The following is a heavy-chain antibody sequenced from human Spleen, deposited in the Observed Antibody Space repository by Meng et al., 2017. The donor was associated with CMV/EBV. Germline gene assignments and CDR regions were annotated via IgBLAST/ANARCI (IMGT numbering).Heavy chain of an antibody. CDR3: ATEKGYCSGSNCYSFYGMDV. D-gene: IGHD2-15*01. CDR1: GFTFSAFG. V-gene: IGHV3-48*04. Sequence: GESLKISCAPSGFTFSAFGMNWVRQAPGKGLEWISYISSSSSTIHYADSVKGRFSISRDSVKNSLFLQMNNLTVEDTAVYYCATEKGYCSGSNCYSFYGMDVWGQGTTVTVSS. J-gene: IGHJ6*02. CDR2: ISSSSSTI.